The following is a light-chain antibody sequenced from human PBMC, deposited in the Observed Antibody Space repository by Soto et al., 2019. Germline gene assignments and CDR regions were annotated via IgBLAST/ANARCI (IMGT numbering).Light chain of an antibody. CDR2: EVS. V-gene: IGLV2-14*01. CDR1: SSDVGGYNY. CDR3: SSYAGSGKWV. Sequence: QSALTQPASVSGSPGQSITISCTGTSSDVGGYNYVSWYQQHPGKAPKLMIYEVSNRPSGISNRFSGSKSANTASLTISGLQAEDEADYYCSSYAGSGKWVFGGGTKLTVL. J-gene: IGLJ3*02.